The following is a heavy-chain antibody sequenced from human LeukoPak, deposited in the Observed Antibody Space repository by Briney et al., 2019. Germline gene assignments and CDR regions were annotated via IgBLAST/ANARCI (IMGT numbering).Heavy chain of an antibody. CDR2: IIPIFGTA. CDR3: AREGLRVVPAAISGYYMDV. Sequence: GSSVKVSCKASGGTFISYAISWVRQAPGQGLEWMGGIIPIFGTANYAKKFQGRVTITTDESTSTAYMERSSLRSEDTAVYYCAREGLRVVPAAISGYYMDVWGKGTTVTVSS. CDR1: GGTFISYA. D-gene: IGHD2-2*01. J-gene: IGHJ6*03. V-gene: IGHV1-69*05.